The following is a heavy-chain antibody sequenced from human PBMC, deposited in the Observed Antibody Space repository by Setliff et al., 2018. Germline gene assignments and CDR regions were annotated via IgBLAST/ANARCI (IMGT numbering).Heavy chain of an antibody. CDR2: IYYSGGT. V-gene: IGHV4-39*07. CDR1: GGSISSSSYY. CDR3: ARDKRQYNFWSGYYGSWGNYFDY. J-gene: IGHJ4*02. Sequence: LSLTCTVSGGSISSSSYYWGWIRQPPGKGLEWIGSIYYSGGTYYNPSLKSRVTISVDTSKNQFSLKLSSVTAADTAVYYCARDKRQYNFWSGYYGSWGNYFDYWGQGTLVTVSS. D-gene: IGHD3-3*01.